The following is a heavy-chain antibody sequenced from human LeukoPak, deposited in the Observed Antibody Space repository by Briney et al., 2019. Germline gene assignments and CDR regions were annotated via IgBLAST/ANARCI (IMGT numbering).Heavy chain of an antibody. CDR1: GYIFTSYG. J-gene: IGHJ4*02. CDR3: ARDQDYGDYGAYDY. CDR2: ISAYNGNT. V-gene: IGHV1-18*01. D-gene: IGHD4-17*01. Sequence: ASVKVSCKASGYIFTSYGITWVRQAPGQGLEWMGWISAYNGNTNYAQKLQGRVIITTDTSTSTVYMELRSLRSDDTAVYYCARDQDYGDYGAYDYWGQGTLVTVSS.